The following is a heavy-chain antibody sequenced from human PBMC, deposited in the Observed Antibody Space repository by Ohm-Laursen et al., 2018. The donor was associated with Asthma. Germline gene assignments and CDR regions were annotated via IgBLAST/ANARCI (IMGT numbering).Heavy chain of an antibody. Sequence: SLRLSCAASGFTFSSYGMNWVRQAPGKGLEWVSSISSSSSYIYYADSVRGRFTISRDNAKNSLYLQMNSLRAEDTAMYYCARDEGAVTGTNDYWGQGTLVTVSS. CDR1: GFTFSSYG. CDR2: ISSSSSYI. CDR3: ARDEGAVTGTNDY. D-gene: IGHD6-19*01. J-gene: IGHJ4*02. V-gene: IGHV3-21*01.